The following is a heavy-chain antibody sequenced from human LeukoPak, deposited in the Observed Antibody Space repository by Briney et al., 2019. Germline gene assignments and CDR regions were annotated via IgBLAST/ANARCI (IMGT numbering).Heavy chain of an antibody. CDR3: ARVRIVSTMYDAFNI. CDR1: GGSISNYY. Sequence: PSETLSLTCTVSGGSISNYYWIWIRQPPGKALEWIGNIYYSGSTNYNPSLKSRVTISVDTSKNQFSLKLSSVTAADTAVYYCARVRIVSTMYDAFNIWGPATRVTVSS. D-gene: IGHD5/OR15-5a*01. J-gene: IGHJ3*02. V-gene: IGHV4-59*01. CDR2: IYYSGST.